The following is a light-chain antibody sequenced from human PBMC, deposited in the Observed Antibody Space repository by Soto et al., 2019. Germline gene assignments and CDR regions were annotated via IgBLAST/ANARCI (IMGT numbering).Light chain of an antibody. CDR1: QSIERY. CDR3: QQFKSSTWT. CDR2: DAS. V-gene: IGKV1-5*01. Sequence: DIQMTQSPSTLSASVGDRVSITCRASQSIERYLAWYQQKPGKAPNLLIYDASSLERGVPSRFSGRASGTEFTLTISSLQPDDFATYYCQQFKSSTWTFGQGTKVEIK. J-gene: IGKJ1*01.